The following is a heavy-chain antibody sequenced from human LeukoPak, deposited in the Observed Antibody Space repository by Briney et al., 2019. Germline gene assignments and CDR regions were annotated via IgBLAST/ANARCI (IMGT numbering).Heavy chain of an antibody. V-gene: IGHV3-7*01. D-gene: IGHD2-21*02. CDR2: IKQDGSEK. Sequence: GGSLRLSCAASGFTFSSYWMSWVRQAPGKGPEWVANIKQDGSEKYYVDSVKGRFTISRDNAKNSLYLQMNSLRAEDTAVYYCARDKGQCGGGDCYFYYYYGMDVWGQGTTVTVSS. CDR1: GFTFSSYW. J-gene: IGHJ6*02. CDR3: ARDKGQCGGGDCYFYYYYGMDV.